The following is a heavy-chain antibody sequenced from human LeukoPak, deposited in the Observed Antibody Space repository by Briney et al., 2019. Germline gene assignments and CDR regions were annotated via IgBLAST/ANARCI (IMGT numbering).Heavy chain of an antibody. V-gene: IGHV4-4*07. D-gene: IGHD6-13*01. CDR1: GGSISSYY. J-gene: IGHJ4*02. CDR2: IDISGST. CDR3: ARWGAAAAHFDY. Sequence: SETLSLTCTVSGGSISSYYWSWIRQPAGAGLEWIGRIDISGSTNYNPSLKSRVTMSVDTSKTQFSLKLSSVTAADTAVYYCARWGAAAAHFDYWGQGTLVTVSS.